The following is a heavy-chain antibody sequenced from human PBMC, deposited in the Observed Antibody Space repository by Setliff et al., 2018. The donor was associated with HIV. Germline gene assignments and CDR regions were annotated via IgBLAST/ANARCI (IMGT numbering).Heavy chain of an antibody. Sequence: PGGSLRLSCAASGFTFSTYWMHWVRQAPGKGPEWVANIKTDGGEKFYVDSVKGRFTISRDNAKNSLYLQMNSLRAEDTAVYYCVRDRDWAFDYWGQGILVTVSS. CDR2: IKTDGGEK. CDR3: VRDRDWAFDY. J-gene: IGHJ4*02. V-gene: IGHV3-7*01. D-gene: IGHD3-9*01. CDR1: GFTFSTYW.